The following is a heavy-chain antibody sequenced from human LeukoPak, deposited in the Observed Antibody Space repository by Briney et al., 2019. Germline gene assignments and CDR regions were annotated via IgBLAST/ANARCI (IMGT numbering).Heavy chain of an antibody. D-gene: IGHD6-13*01. CDR2: ISWNSGSM. Sequence: PGGSLRLSCAASGFTFDDYAMHWVRQAPGKGLEWVSGISWNSGSMGYADSVKGRFTISRDNAKNSLYLQMNSLRAEDTALYYCATVQQLVPLWGQGTLVTVSS. CDR1: GFTFDDYA. J-gene: IGHJ4*02. V-gene: IGHV3-9*01. CDR3: ATVQQLVPL.